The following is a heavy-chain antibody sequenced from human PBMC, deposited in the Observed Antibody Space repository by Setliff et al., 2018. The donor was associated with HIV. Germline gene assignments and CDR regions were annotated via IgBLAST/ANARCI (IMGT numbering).Heavy chain of an antibody. D-gene: IGHD3-10*01. J-gene: IGHJ4*02. CDR2: INTVNGNT. Sequence: ASVKVSCKASGYIFTMYTMYWVRQAPGQRLEWMGRINTVNGNTKYSQNFQGRVTITRDTSANTANMELSSLRSEDTAVYCCAREPAGSGSGSFGFWGQGTLVTVSS. CDR1: GYIFTMYT. CDR3: AREPAGSGSGSFGF. V-gene: IGHV1-3*04.